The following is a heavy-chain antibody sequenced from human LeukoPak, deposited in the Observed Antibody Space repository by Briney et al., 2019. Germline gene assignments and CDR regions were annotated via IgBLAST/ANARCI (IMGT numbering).Heavy chain of an antibody. V-gene: IGHV1-2*02. J-gene: IGHJ3*02. Sequence: VASVKVSCKASGYTFTGYYMHWVRQAPGQGLEWMGWINPNSGGTNYAQKFQGRVTMTRDTSISTAYMELSRLRSDDTAVYYCARSCSGGCYSELEDAFDIWGQGTLVTVSS. CDR2: INPNSGGT. CDR3: ARSCSGGCYSELEDAFDI. CDR1: GYTFTGYY. D-gene: IGHD2-21*02.